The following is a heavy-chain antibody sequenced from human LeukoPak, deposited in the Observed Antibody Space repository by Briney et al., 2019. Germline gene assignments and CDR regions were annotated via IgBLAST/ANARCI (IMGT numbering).Heavy chain of an antibody. V-gene: IGHV3-23*01. J-gene: IGHJ4*02. CDR1: GFTFSSYV. D-gene: IGHD4-17*01. CDR3: AKDPGTVTTQSIDY. CDR2: ISGSGGST. Sequence: PGGSLRLSCAASGFTFSSYVMSWVRQAPGKGLEWVSAISGSGGSTYYADSVKGRFTISRDNSKNTLYLQMNSLRAEDTAVYYCAKDPGTVTTQSIDYWGQGTLVTVSS.